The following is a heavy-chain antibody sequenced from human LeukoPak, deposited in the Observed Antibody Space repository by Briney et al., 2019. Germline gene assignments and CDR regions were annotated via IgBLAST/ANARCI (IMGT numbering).Heavy chain of an antibody. CDR2: IYYSGST. CDR1: GGSISGYY. V-gene: IGHV4-59*01. CDR3: ARDGDSSDFDY. D-gene: IGHD3-22*01. Sequence: NPSGTLSLTCTVSGGSISGYYWSWIRQPPGKGLEWIGYIYYSGSTNYNPSLKSRITISVDTSKNQFSLKLSSVTAADTAVYYCARDGDSSDFDYWGQGTLVTVSS. J-gene: IGHJ4*02.